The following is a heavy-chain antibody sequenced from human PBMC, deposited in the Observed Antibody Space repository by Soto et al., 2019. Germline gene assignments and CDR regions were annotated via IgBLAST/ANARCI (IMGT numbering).Heavy chain of an antibody. V-gene: IGHV3-23*01. CDR1: GFNFRPYA. CDR3: AKDPNGNYVGGFDM. J-gene: IGHJ3*02. D-gene: IGHD1-7*01. Sequence: GGSLRLSCVGSGFNFRPYAMSWVRQAPGKGLDWVSGISSSGDRTYYADSVKGRFTISRDNSKNLLILEMYSLRSDDTALYYCAKDPNGNYVGGFDMRGPGTMVPSPQ. CDR2: ISSSGDRT.